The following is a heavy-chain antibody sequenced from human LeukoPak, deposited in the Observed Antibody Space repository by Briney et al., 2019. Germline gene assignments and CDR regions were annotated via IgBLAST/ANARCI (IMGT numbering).Heavy chain of an antibody. CDR2: IYYSGST. J-gene: IGHJ4*02. D-gene: IGHD6-19*01. Sequence: SETLSLTCTVSGGSISSYYWSWIRQPPGKGLEWIGYIYYSGSTNYNPSLKSRVTISVDTSKNQFSLKLSSVTAADTAVYYCARDSLEEIAVAGVFDYWGQGTLVTVSS. V-gene: IGHV4-59*01. CDR3: ARDSLEEIAVAGVFDY. CDR1: GGSISSYY.